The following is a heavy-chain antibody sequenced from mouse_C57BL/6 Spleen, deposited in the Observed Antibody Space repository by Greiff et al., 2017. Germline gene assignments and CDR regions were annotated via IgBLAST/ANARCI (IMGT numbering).Heavy chain of an antibody. J-gene: IGHJ4*01. CDR1: GYTFTSYW. CDR3: ARTVYYGSSPYAMDY. Sequence: QVQLQQPGAELVKPGASVKLSCKASGYTFTSYWMQWVKQRPGQGLEWIGEIDPSYSYTNYNQKFKGKATLTVDTSSSTAYMQLSSLTSEDSAVYYCARTVYYGSSPYAMDYWGQGTSVTVSS. V-gene: IGHV1-50*01. D-gene: IGHD1-1*01. CDR2: IDPSYSYT.